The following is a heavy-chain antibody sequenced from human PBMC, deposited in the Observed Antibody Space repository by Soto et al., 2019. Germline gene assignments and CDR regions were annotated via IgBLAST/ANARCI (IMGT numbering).Heavy chain of an antibody. CDR1: GFTFSSYS. V-gene: IGHV3-48*02. J-gene: IGHJ4*02. CDR2: ISSSSSTI. CDR3: ARDPIGFWSGYYMWGFDY. Sequence: GGSLRLSCAASGFTFSSYSMNWVRQAPGKGLEWVSYISSSSSTIYYADSVKGRFTISRDNAKNSLYLQMNSLRDEDTAVYYCARDPIGFWSGYYMWGFDYWGQGTLVTVSS. D-gene: IGHD3-3*01.